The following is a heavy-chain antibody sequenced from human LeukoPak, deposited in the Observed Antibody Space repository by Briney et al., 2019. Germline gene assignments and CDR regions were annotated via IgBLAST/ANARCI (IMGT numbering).Heavy chain of an antibody. V-gene: IGHV1-2*02. CDR2: INPNSGGT. Sequence: ASVKVSCKAYGYTFTGYLMHWVRQAPGQGLEWMGWINPNSGGTIYPQKFRGRVTMTRDTSISTAFMELSRLTSDDTAVYYCARDRDCTSTSCYYYYMDVWGKGTTVSVSS. CDR1: GYTFTGYL. CDR3: ARDRDCTSTSCYYYYMDV. D-gene: IGHD2-2*01. J-gene: IGHJ6*03.